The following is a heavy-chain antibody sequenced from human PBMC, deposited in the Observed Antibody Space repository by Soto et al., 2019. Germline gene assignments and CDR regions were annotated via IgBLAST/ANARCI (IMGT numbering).Heavy chain of an antibody. CDR2: IKPSDGST. J-gene: IGHJ4*02. D-gene: IGHD2-15*01. CDR3: AREDGGGGRRHDF. CDR1: GYTFAMHY. Sequence: QVQLVQSGAEVKKPGASVKISCKTSGYTFAMHYIHWVRQVPGQGLEWMGMIKPSDGSTSYVQKFQGRVTMTRDTSATTVFLNMSRLTSHDTAVFYCAREDGGGGRRHDFWGQGTLVTVSS. V-gene: IGHV1-46*01.